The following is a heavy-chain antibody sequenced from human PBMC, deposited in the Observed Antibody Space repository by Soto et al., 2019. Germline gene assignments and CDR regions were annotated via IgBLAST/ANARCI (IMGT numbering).Heavy chain of an antibody. CDR1: GASISSYY. CDR2: IYYSGST. V-gene: IGHV4-59*08. Sequence: QVQLQEAGPGLVRPSETLSLTCTVSGASISSYYWSCLRQPPGKGLEWIGYIYYSGSTNYNPSLKSLVTISLATSKKQFSLKLSSMTAADTAVYYCASRPTSGSSSPFDYWGQGTLVTVSS. CDR3: ASRPTSGSSSPFDY. J-gene: IGHJ4*02. D-gene: IGHD6-6*01.